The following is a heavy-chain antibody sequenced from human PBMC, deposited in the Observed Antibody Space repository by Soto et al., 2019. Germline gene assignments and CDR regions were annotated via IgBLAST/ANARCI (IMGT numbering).Heavy chain of an antibody. CDR2: IIPIFGTA. CDR1: GGTFSSYA. Sequence: QVQLVQSGAEVKKPGSSVKVSCKASGGTFSSYAISWVRQAPGQGLEWMGGIIPIFGTANYAQKFQGRVTITADESTSTAYMELSSLRSEDTAVYYCARVRGVLITMVRGDNYYYGMDVWGQGTTVTVSS. CDR3: ARVRGVLITMVRGDNYYYGMDV. V-gene: IGHV1-69*01. D-gene: IGHD3-10*01. J-gene: IGHJ6*02.